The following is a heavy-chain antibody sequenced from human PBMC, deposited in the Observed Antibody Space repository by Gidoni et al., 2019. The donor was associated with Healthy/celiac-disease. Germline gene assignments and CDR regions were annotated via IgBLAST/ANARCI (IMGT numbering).Heavy chain of an antibody. CDR1: GGSISSSSYY. CDR3: ASDYYGSGSYFDY. J-gene: IGHJ4*02. V-gene: IGHV4-39*01. D-gene: IGHD3-10*01. Sequence: QLQLQESGPGLVKPSETLSLTCTVSGGSISSSSYYWGWIRQPPGKGLEWIGSIFYSGSTYYNPSLKSRVTIFVDTSKNQFSLKVSPVTAADTAVYYCASDYYGSGSYFDYWGQGTLVTVSS. CDR2: IFYSGST.